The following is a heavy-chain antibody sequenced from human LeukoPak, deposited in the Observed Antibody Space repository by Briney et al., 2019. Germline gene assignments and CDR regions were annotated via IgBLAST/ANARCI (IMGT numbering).Heavy chain of an antibody. Sequence: ASVKVSCKASGYPFSTYWLHWVRQAPGQGLEWMGFVNPSDDARIYAQKFQGRITMTRDTSTNTVFMELSSLRSEDTAVYYCARGLYYYDRSTYDDFDYWGQGTLVTVSS. CDR3: ARGLYYYDRSTYDDFDY. CDR1: GYPFSTYW. D-gene: IGHD3-22*01. CDR2: VNPSDDAR. J-gene: IGHJ4*02. V-gene: IGHV1-46*01.